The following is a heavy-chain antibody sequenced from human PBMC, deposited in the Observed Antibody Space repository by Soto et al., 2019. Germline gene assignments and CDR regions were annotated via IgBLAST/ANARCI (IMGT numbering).Heavy chain of an antibody. CDR3: ARDRAGIVVKAFDI. V-gene: IGHV3-48*03. CDR2: ISSSGSTI. J-gene: IGHJ3*02. Sequence: GGSLRLSCAASGFTFSSYEMNWVRQAPGKGLEWVSYISSSGSTIYYADSVKGRFTISRDNAKNSLYLQMNSLRAEDTAVYYCARDRAGIVVKAFDIWGQGTMVTVSS. D-gene: IGHD3-22*01. CDR1: GFTFSSYE.